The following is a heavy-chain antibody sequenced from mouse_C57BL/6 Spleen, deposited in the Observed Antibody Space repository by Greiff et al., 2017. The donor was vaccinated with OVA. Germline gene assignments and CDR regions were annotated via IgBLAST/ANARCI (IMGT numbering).Heavy chain of an antibody. V-gene: IGHV1-15*01. CDR2: IDPETGGT. Sequence: VQLQQSGAELVRPGASVTLSCKASGYTFTDYEMHWVKQTPVPGLEWIGAIDPETGGTAYNQKFQGKAILTADKSSSTAYMELRILTSEDSAVYYCTNGAWCAYWGQGTLVTVSA. CDR3: TNGAWCAY. CDR1: GYTFTDYE. D-gene: IGHD1-1*02. J-gene: IGHJ3*01.